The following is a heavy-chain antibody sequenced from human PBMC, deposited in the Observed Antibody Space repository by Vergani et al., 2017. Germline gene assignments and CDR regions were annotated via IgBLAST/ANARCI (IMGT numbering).Heavy chain of an antibody. J-gene: IGHJ5*02. CDR2: INPSDSST. CDR1: GYTFTSYY. CDR3: TKTRMSTSSWYADNWFDP. Sequence: QVQLVQSGAEVERPGASVKVSCKASGYTFTSYYIHWVRQAPGQGLEWMGVINPSDSSTNYAQKFQGRVTMTRDTSTSTVYMELSSLRSEDTAVYFCTKTRMSTSSWYADNWFDPWVQGTLVTVSS. D-gene: IGHD6-13*01. V-gene: IGHV1-46*03.